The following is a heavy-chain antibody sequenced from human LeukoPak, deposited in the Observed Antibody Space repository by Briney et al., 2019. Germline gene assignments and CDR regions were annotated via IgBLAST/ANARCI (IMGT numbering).Heavy chain of an antibody. Sequence: GGSLRLSCAASGFTFCSYGMHWVRQAPGKGLEWVAVISYDGSNKYYADSVKGRFTISRDNSKNTLYLQMNSLRAEDTAVYYCAKDGYCSSTSCFLPDYYYYGMDVWGQGTTVTVSS. J-gene: IGHJ6*02. CDR3: AKDGYCSSTSCFLPDYYYYGMDV. V-gene: IGHV3-30*18. D-gene: IGHD2-2*03. CDR1: GFTFCSYG. CDR2: ISYDGSNK.